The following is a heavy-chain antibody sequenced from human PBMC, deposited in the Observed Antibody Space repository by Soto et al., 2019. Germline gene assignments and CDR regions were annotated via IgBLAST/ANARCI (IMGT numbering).Heavy chain of an antibody. D-gene: IGHD5-12*01. V-gene: IGHV3-23*01. CDR1: GFSFGGYA. Sequence: EVQLLESGGGLVQPGGSLRLSCATSGFSFGGYAMSWVRQAPGKGLDWVSSISGSGATTYYTNSVKGRFTISRDNSKNTVYLQMNRLTAEDTAVYYCAQGSRGYTGYVIDYWGQGALVTVSS. J-gene: IGHJ4*02. CDR3: AQGSRGYTGYVIDY. CDR2: ISGSGATT.